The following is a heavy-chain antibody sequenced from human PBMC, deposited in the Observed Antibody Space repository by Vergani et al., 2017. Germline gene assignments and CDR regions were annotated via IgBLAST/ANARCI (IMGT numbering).Heavy chain of an antibody. Sequence: EVQLVESGGVVVQPGGSLRLSCAASGFTFDDYAMHWVRQAPGKGLEWVSLISGSGGSTYYADSVKGRFTISRDNSKNTLYLQMNSLRAEDTAVYFCAKRPAAGIDSWGQGTLVTVSS. CDR3: AKRPAAGIDS. CDR1: GFTFDDYA. D-gene: IGHD2-2*01. J-gene: IGHJ4*02. CDR2: ISGSGGST. V-gene: IGHV3-23*04.